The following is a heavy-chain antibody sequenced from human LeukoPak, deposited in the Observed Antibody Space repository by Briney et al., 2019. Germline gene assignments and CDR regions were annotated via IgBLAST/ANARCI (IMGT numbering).Heavy chain of an antibody. V-gene: IGHV3-7*01. CDR2: IKKDESEK. J-gene: IGHJ4*02. Sequence: GGSLRLSCAASGFTFSNYQMSWVRQAPGKGLEWVADIKKDESEKYYVDSVKGRFTISRDNAKNSLYLQMNSLRAEDTAVYYCARLHLYSSSWYAFDYWGQGTLVTVSS. D-gene: IGHD6-13*01. CDR1: GFTFSNYQ. CDR3: ARLHLYSSSWYAFDY.